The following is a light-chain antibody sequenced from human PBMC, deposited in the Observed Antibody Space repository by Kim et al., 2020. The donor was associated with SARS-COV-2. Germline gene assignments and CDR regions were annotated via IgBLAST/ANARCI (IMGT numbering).Light chain of an antibody. CDR2: DVS. CDR1: SSDVCGYNY. CDR3: SSYTSSSTSLYV. V-gene: IGLV2-14*01. Sequence: QSVLTQPASVSGSPGQSITISCTGTSSDVCGYNYVSWYQQHPGKAPKLMIYDVSKRPSGVSNRFSGSKSGNTASLTISGLQAEDEADYYCSSYTSSSTSLYVFGTGTKVTVL. J-gene: IGLJ1*01.